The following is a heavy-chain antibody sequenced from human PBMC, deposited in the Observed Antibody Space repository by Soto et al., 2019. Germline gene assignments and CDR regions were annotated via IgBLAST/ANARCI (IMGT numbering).Heavy chain of an antibody. D-gene: IGHD3-10*01. V-gene: IGHV3-21*01. Sequence: GGSLRLSCAASGFTFSSYSMNWVRQAPGKGLEWVSSISSSSSYIYYADSVMGRFTISRDNAKNSLYLQMNSLRAEDTAVYYCASMVRGVIDDYYYMDVWGKGTTVTVSS. CDR1: GFTFSSYS. CDR3: ASMVRGVIDDYYYMDV. J-gene: IGHJ6*03. CDR2: ISSSSSYI.